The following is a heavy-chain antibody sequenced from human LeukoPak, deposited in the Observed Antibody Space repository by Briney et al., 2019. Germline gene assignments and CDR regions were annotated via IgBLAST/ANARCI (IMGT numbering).Heavy chain of an antibody. J-gene: IGHJ4*02. CDR3: ARASTSGWDGFDH. CDR1: GFTVSGNY. D-gene: IGHD6-19*01. CDR2: VHSGGNT. Sequence: GGSLRLSCAASGFTVSGNYMSWVRQAPGKGLEWVSVVHSGGNTYYADSVKGRFAISRDNSKNTLYLQMNSLRAEDTAVYFCARASTSGWDGFDHWGQGTLVTVSS. V-gene: IGHV3-53*01.